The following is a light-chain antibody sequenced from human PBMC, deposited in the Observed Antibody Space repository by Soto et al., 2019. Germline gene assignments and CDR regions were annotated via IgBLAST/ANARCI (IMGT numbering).Light chain of an antibody. CDR3: QQANSFPIT. V-gene: IGKV1-12*01. CDR2: GAS. J-gene: IGKJ5*01. CDR1: QGISTW. Sequence: EIQMTQSPSSVSASVGDRVTITCRASQGISTWLAWYQQKAGKAPNLLIYGASNLHSGVPSRFSGSGSGTNFTPTISSLQPEDFATYYCQQANSFPITFGQGTRLEIK.